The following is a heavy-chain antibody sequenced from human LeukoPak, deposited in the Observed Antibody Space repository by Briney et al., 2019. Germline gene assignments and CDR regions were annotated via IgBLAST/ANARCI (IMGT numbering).Heavy chain of an antibody. CDR2: IYYSGST. J-gene: IGHJ5*02. CDR1: GGSISSSSYY. Sequence: SETLSLTCTVSGGSISSSSYYWGWIRQPPGKGLEWIGSIYYSGSTYYNPSLKSRVTISVDTSKNQFSLKLSSVTAADTAVYYCARVPYGSGSYYRRNWFDPWGQGTLVTVSS. V-gene: IGHV4-39*07. D-gene: IGHD3-10*01. CDR3: ARVPYGSGSYYRRNWFDP.